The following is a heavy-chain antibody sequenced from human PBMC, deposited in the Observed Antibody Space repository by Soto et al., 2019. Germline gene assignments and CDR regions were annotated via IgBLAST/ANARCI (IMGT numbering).Heavy chain of an antibody. CDR2: ISGSGDST. CDR1: GFTFSSYA. Sequence: EVQLLESGGGLVQPGGSLRLSCAASGFTFSSYAMSWFRQAPGKVLEWVSGISGSGDSTYYADSVKGRFTISRDNSKNTAYLQMNSLRAEDTAVYYCANHRGTTGTTRLEFDCWGQGTLVTVSS. V-gene: IGHV3-23*01. D-gene: IGHD1-1*01. J-gene: IGHJ4*02. CDR3: ANHRGTTGTTRLEFDC.